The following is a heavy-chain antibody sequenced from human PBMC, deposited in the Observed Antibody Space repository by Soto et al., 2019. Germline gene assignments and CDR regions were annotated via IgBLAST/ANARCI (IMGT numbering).Heavy chain of an antibody. CDR2: ISWNSGSI. CDR1: GFTFDDYA. CDR3: AKAPGLRFSLRGAFDI. D-gene: IGHD4-17*01. Sequence: GGSLRLSCAASGFTFDDYAMHWVRQAPGKGLEWVSGISWNSGSIGYADSVKGRFTISRDNAKNSLYLQMNSLRAEDTALYYCAKAPGLRFSLRGAFDIWGQGTMVTVSS. V-gene: IGHV3-9*01. J-gene: IGHJ3*02.